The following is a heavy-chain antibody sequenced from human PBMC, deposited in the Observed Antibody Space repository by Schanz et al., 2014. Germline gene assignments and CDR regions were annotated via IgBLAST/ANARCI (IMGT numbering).Heavy chain of an antibody. D-gene: IGHD6-19*01. J-gene: IGHJ4*02. CDR1: GYTLTHYA. CDR2: INTNTGNP. V-gene: IGHV7-4-1*02. Sequence: QVKLVESGSELKKPGASVKVSCKASGYTLTHYAMNWVRQAPGQGPEWMGWINTNTGNPTYAQGFTGRFVFSLDTSVSTAYLQISSLKAEDTAAYYCTTETIAMAGTFSIWGQGTLVTVSS. CDR3: TTETIAMAGTFSI.